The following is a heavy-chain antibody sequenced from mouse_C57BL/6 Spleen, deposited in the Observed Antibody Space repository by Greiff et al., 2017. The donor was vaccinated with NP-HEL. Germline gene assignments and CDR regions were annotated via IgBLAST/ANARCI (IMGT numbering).Heavy chain of an antibody. D-gene: IGHD2-2*01. CDR2: IRLKSDNYAT. Sequence: EVQVVESGGGLVQPGGSMKLSCVASGFTFSNYWMNWVRQSPEKGLEWVAQIRLKSDNYATHYAESVKGRFTISRDDSKSSVYLQMNNLRAEDTGIYYCTAGLRPLDYFDYWGQGTTLTVSS. V-gene: IGHV6-3*01. CDR3: TAGLRPLDYFDY. CDR1: GFTFSNYW. J-gene: IGHJ2*01.